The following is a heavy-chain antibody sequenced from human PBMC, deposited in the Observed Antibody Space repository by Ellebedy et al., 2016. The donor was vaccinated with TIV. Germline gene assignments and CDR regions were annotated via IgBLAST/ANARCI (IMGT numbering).Heavy chain of an antibody. J-gene: IGHJ6*02. Sequence: SVKVSCXASGGTFSSYAISWVRQAPGQGLEWMGGIIPIFGTANYAQKFQGRVTITADESTSTAYMELSSLRSEDTAVYYCARDPVAGKPPQYYYYGMDVWGQGTTVTVSS. V-gene: IGHV1-69*13. CDR3: ARDPVAGKPPQYYYYGMDV. CDR1: GGTFSSYA. CDR2: IIPIFGTA. D-gene: IGHD6-19*01.